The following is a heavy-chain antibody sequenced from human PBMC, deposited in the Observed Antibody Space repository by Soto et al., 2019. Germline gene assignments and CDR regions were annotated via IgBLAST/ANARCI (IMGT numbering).Heavy chain of an antibody. CDR1: GGTFCTYA. D-gene: IGHD5-18*01. Sequence: QVQLVQSGAEVKKPGSSVKVSCKATGGTFCTYAITWVRQAPGQGLEWMGGIIPGFGTTNYAQKFQGRVTISADEATGTAYLELSSLRSDDTAVYYCARDNPYTNSFGNWFDPWGQGTLVTVSS. J-gene: IGHJ5*02. CDR3: ARDNPYTNSFGNWFDP. V-gene: IGHV1-69*01. CDR2: IIPGFGTT.